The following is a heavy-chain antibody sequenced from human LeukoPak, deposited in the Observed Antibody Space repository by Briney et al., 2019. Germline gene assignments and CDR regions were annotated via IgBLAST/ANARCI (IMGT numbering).Heavy chain of an antibody. CDR2: IIQDGSEK. Sequence: YPGGSLRLSCAASGFTFSSFWMSWVRQAPGKGLEWVAEIIQDGSEKYYVDSVKGRFTISRDNAKNSLYLQMNSLRAEDTAVYYCARDSPGIMIFGVVTPNGGQGTLVTVSS. J-gene: IGHJ4*02. V-gene: IGHV3-7*05. CDR3: ARDSPGIMIFGVVTPN. CDR1: GFTFSSFW. D-gene: IGHD3-3*01.